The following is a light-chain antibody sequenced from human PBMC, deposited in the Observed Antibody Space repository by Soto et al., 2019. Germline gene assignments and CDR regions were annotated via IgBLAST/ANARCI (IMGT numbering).Light chain of an antibody. CDR2: EGG. CDR1: SSDDGSYNL. CDR3: CSFAGGSTYV. J-gene: IGLJ1*01. Sequence: QSALTQRASVSGSPGQSITLSCTGTSSDDGSYNLVSWYQQHPGKAPKLMISEGGKRPSGVSNRFSGSKSGNTASLTISGLQAEDEADYYCCSFAGGSTYVFGTGTKLTVL. V-gene: IGLV2-23*01.